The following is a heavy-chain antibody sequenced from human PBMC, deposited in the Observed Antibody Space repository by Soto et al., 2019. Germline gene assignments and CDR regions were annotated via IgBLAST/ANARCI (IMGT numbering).Heavy chain of an antibody. Sequence: SVKVSCKASGGTFSSYTISWVRQAPGQGLEWMGRIIPILGIANYAQKFQGRVTITADKSTSTAYMELSSLRSDDTAVYYCARARTGDYFDYWGQGTQVTVSS. J-gene: IGHJ4*02. CDR3: ARARTGDYFDY. CDR1: GGTFSSYT. V-gene: IGHV1-69*02. CDR2: IIPILGIA. D-gene: IGHD7-27*01.